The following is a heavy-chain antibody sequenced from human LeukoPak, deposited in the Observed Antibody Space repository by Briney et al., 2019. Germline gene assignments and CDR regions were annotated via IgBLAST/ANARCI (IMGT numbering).Heavy chain of an antibody. CDR2: IESDGSST. CDR1: GFTFSSFW. Sequence: TGGSLRLSCAASGFTFSSFWMHWVRQAPGKGLVWVSRIESDGSSTSYADSVKGRITISRDNAKNTLYLQMNRLRAEDTAVYYCARGFSSGSSLPFDYWGQGTLVTVSS. V-gene: IGHV3-74*01. CDR3: ARGFSSGSSLPFDY. J-gene: IGHJ4*02. D-gene: IGHD3-10*01.